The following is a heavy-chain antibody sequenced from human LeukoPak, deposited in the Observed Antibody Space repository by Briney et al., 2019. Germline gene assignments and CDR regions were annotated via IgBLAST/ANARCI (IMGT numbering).Heavy chain of an antibody. CDR1: GFTFSSYA. CDR3: ASSPYSSGFAYYFDY. J-gene: IGHJ4*02. CDR2: ISYDGSNK. D-gene: IGHD6-19*01. Sequence: PGGSLRLSCAASGFTFSSYAMHWVRQAPGKGLEWVAVISYDGSNKYYADSVKGRFTISRDNSKNTLYLQMNSLRAEDTAVYYCASSPYSSGFAYYFDYWGQGTLVTVSS. V-gene: IGHV3-30-3*01.